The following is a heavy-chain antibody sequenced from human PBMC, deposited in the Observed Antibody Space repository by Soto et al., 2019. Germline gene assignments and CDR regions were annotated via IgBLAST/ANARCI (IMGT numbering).Heavy chain of an antibody. Sequence: CGSLELASSASGFPVNGCCMDWVRQAPGKGLEWVANIKQDGSEKYYVDSVKGRFTISRDNAKNSLYLQMNSLRAEDTAVYYCARGGMLCWHKPDYWGKGTLVTVSS. CDR1: GFPVNGCC. CDR3: ARGGMLCWHKPDY. V-gene: IGHV3-7*01. J-gene: IGHJ4*02. CDR2: IKQDGSEK. D-gene: IGHD3-16*01.